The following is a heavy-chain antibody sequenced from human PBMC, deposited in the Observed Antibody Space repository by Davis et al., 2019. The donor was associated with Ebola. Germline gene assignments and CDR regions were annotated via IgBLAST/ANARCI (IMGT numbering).Heavy chain of an antibody. CDR2: IYYSGST. CDR1: GGSVSSGSYY. Sequence: SETLSLTCTVSGGSVSSGSYYWSWIRQPPGKGLEWIGYIYYSGSTNYNPSLKSRVTISVDTSKNQFSLKLSSVTAADTAVYYCARGLGYCSGGSCYFPPFDYWGQGTLVTVSS. V-gene: IGHV4-61*01. CDR3: ARGLGYCSGGSCYFPPFDY. D-gene: IGHD2-15*01. J-gene: IGHJ4*02.